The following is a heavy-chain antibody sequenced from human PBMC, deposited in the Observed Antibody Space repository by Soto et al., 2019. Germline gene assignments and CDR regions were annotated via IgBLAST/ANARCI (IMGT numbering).Heavy chain of an antibody. CDR3: AKDHSSGWSGTWGYFDY. Sequence: GGSLRLSCAASGFTFRNYAMSWVRQAPGKGLEWVSRISGNGGDINYADSVKGRFTISRDNSKNTLYLQMNSLRAEDTAVYYCAKDHSSGWSGTWGYFDYWGQGTLVTVSS. CDR2: ISGNGGDI. V-gene: IGHV3-23*01. CDR1: GFTFRNYA. J-gene: IGHJ4*02. D-gene: IGHD6-19*01.